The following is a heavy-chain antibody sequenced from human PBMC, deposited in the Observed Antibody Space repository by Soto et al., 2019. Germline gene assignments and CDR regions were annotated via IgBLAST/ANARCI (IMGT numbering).Heavy chain of an antibody. J-gene: IGHJ3*02. CDR3: ARDDDRRGPPPGVGGFDI. CDR2: TYYRSKWYN. D-gene: IGHD3-22*01. CDR1: GDSVSSNSAA. Sequence: SQTLSLTCAISGDSVSSNSAAWNWIRQSPSRGLEWLGRTYYRSKWYNDYAVSVKSRITINPDTSKNQFSLQLNSVTPEDTAVYYFARDDDRRGPPPGVGGFDIRGKGKMVT. V-gene: IGHV6-1*01.